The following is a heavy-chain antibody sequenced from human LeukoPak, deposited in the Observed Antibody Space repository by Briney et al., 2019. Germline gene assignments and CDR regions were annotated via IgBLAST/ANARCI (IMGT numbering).Heavy chain of an antibody. Sequence: GGSLRLSCAASGFTFSHYVMSWVRQAPGKGLEWVSGISGSGDSTYYADSVKGRFTISRDNSKNTLYLQMNSLRVEDTAAYYCAKVRAPSGWFNSDYWGQGTLVTVSS. CDR3: AKVRAPSGWFNSDY. V-gene: IGHV3-23*01. CDR2: ISGSGDST. CDR1: GFTFSHYV. D-gene: IGHD6-19*01. J-gene: IGHJ4*02.